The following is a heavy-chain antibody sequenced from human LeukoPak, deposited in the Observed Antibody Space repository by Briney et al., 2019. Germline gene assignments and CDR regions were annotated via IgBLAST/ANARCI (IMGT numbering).Heavy chain of an antibody. CDR1: GFTFSSYS. Sequence: GGSLRLSCAASGFTFSSYSMNWVRQAPGKGLEWVSSISSSSSYIYYADSVKGRFTISRDNAKNSLYLQMNSLRAEDTAVYYCARPPVPYSSGWLGGWFDPWGQGTLVTVSS. CDR3: ARPPVPYSSGWLGGWFDP. CDR2: ISSSSSYI. V-gene: IGHV3-21*01. J-gene: IGHJ5*02. D-gene: IGHD6-19*01.